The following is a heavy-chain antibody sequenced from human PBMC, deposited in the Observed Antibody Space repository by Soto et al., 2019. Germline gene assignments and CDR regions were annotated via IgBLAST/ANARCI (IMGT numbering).Heavy chain of an antibody. J-gene: IGHJ4*02. CDR3: ATDYDILTGYLDY. V-gene: IGHV3-11*01. CDR1: GFTFSDYY. D-gene: IGHD3-9*01. Sequence: LRLSCAASGFTFSDYYMSWIRQAPGKGLEWVSYISSSGSTIYYADSVKGRFTISRDNAKNSLYLQMNSLRAEDTAVYYCATDYDILTGYLDYWGQGTLVTVSS. CDR2: ISSSGSTI.